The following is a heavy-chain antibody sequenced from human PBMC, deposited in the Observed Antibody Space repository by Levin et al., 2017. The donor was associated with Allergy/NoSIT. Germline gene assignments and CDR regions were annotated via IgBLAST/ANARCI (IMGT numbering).Heavy chain of an antibody. V-gene: IGHV3-15*01. CDR1: GFTLSNAW. CDR2: IKGTTDCGTT. Sequence: GGSLRLSCAASGFTLSNAWMSWVRQAPGEGLEWVGRIKGTTDCGTTDYAAPGKGRFTIPRADSKNSLYLQMNSLKTEDTDVYFCTTEGYTYGYHSFDTWGQGTMVTVSS. J-gene: IGHJ3*02. D-gene: IGHD5-18*01. CDR3: TTEGYTYGYHSFDT.